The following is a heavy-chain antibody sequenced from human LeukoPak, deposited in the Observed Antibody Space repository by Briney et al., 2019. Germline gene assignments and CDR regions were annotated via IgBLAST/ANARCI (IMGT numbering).Heavy chain of an antibody. Sequence: GGSLRLSCAASGFTFSTYAMSWVRQAPGKGLEWVSGVSASGDNTKYGDSGKGRFTISRDNSKNTVHLQMNSLRAEDTAVYYCVKYRGGWYQAYALDIWGQGTMVTVSS. CDR1: GFTFSTYA. CDR3: VKYRGGWYQAYALDI. D-gene: IGHD6-19*01. V-gene: IGHV3-23*01. J-gene: IGHJ3*02. CDR2: VSASGDNT.